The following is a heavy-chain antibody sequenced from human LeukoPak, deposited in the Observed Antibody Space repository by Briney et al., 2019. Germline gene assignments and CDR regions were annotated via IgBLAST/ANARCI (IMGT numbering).Heavy chain of an antibody. CDR3: ARGAYYYGSGSYDY. CDR2: IYYSGST. Sequence: SETLSLTCTVSGGSISSYYWSWIRQPPGKGLEWIGYIYYSGSTNYNPSLKSRVTISVDTSKNQFSLKLSSVTAADTAVYYCARGAYYYGSGSYDYWGQGTLVTVSS. V-gene: IGHV4-59*01. D-gene: IGHD3-10*01. CDR1: GGSISSYY. J-gene: IGHJ4*02.